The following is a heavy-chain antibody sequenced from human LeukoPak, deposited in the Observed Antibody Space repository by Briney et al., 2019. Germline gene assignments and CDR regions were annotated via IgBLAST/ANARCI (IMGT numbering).Heavy chain of an antibody. CDR2: IYPGDSDT. Sequence: GESLQISCKGSGYSFTSYWIGWVRQMPGKGLEWMGIIYPGDSDTRYSPSFQGQVTISADKSTSTAYLQWSSLKASDTAMYYCARRDCSGGSCYVRGWFGPWGQGTLVTVSS. CDR3: ARRDCSGGSCYVRGWFGP. J-gene: IGHJ5*02. V-gene: IGHV5-51*01. D-gene: IGHD2-15*01. CDR1: GYSFTSYW.